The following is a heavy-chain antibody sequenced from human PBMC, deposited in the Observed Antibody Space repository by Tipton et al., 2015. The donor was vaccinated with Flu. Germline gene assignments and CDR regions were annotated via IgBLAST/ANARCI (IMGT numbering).Heavy chain of an antibody. D-gene: IGHD4-11*01. V-gene: IGHV4-34*01. CDR3: ARRDFSNYVSEPKNWFDS. CDR1: GGSFSDYY. CDR2: INHSGAT. J-gene: IGHJ5*01. Sequence: TLSLTCAVYGGSFSDYYWTWIRQPPGKGLEWIGEINHSGATNHSPSLKSRVTISVDTSKNQFSLKVTSLTAADTAVYYCARRDFSNYVSEPKNWFDSWGQGTLVTVTS.